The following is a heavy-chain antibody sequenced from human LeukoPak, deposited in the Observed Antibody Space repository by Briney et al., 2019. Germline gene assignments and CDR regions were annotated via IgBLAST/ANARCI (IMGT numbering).Heavy chain of an antibody. CDR2: IGDTT. V-gene: IGHV3-23*01. D-gene: IGHD4-17*01. Sequence: PGGSLRLSCAASGFTFSTYAMAWVRQAPGKGLEWVSAIGDTTYYAESVKGRFTISRDNSKNTLYLQMNSLRAEDTAVYYCARAITDYGDTLPLDYWGQGTLVTVSS. CDR1: GFTFSTYA. J-gene: IGHJ4*02. CDR3: ARAITDYGDTLPLDY.